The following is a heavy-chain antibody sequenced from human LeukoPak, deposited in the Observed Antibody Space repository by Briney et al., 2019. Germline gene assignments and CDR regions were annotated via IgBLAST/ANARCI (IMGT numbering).Heavy chain of an antibody. CDR1: GGSISSGGYS. D-gene: IGHD6-13*01. Sequence: SETLSLTCAVSGGSISSGGYSWSWIRQPPGKGLEWIGYIYHSGSTYYNPSLKSRVTISVDRSKNQFSLKLSSVTAADTAVYYCARDLGGSSWYVDYFDYWGQGTLVTVSS. CDR3: ARDLGGSSWYVDYFDY. J-gene: IGHJ4*02. CDR2: IYHSGST. V-gene: IGHV4-30-2*01.